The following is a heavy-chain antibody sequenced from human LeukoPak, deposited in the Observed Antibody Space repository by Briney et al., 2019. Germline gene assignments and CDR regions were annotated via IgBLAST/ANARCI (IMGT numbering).Heavy chain of an antibody. V-gene: IGHV4-59*08. CDR1: GGSISSYY. CDR2: IYYSGST. Sequence: SETLSLTCTVSGGSISSYYWSWIRQPPGKGLEWIGYIYYSGSTNYNPSLKSRVTISVDTSKNQFSLKLSSVTAAGTAVYYCASTGSGSSGNDYWGQGTLVTVSS. CDR3: ASTGSGSSGNDY. J-gene: IGHJ4*02. D-gene: IGHD4-23*01.